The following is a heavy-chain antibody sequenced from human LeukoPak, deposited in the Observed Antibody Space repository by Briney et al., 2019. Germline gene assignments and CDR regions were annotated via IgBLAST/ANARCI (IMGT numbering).Heavy chain of an antibody. V-gene: IGHV3-53*05. CDR1: GFSVRNNY. CDR3: AKEAAAGNGLDY. CDR2: IYSGSTT. Sequence: GGSLRLSCAASGFSVRNNYMAWVRQAPGKGLEWFSVIYSGSTTMYADSVKGRFTISRDNSKNTLYLQMNSLRAEDTAVYYCAKEAAAGNGLDYWGQGTLVTVSS. J-gene: IGHJ4*02. D-gene: IGHD6-13*01.